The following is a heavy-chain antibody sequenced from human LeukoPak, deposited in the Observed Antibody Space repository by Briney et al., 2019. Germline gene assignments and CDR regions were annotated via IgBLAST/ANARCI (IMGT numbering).Heavy chain of an antibody. D-gene: IGHD1-14*01. J-gene: IGHJ4*01. CDR3: ARDAGITGTTDLDY. CDR2: ISSTSSYI. Sequence: GGSLRLSCAASGFSISTYSMDWVRQAPGKGLEWVSSISSTSSYIYYADSVKGRFTISRDNAKNSLYLQMNSLRAEDTAVYYCARDAGITGTTDLDYWGHGTLVTVSS. V-gene: IGHV3-21*01. CDR1: GFSISTYS.